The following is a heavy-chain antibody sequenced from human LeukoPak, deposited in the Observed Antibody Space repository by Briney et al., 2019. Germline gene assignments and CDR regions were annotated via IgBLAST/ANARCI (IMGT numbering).Heavy chain of an antibody. CDR1: GYTFTSYG. CDR2: ISAYNGNT. D-gene: IGHD5-18*01. Sequence: GASVKVSCKASGYTFTSYGISWVRQAPGQGLEWMGWISAYNGNTNYAQKLQGRVTMTTDTSTSTAYMELRSLRSDDTAVYYCARDLVPLYSYGTGGYFELWGRGTLVTVSS. V-gene: IGHV1-18*04. J-gene: IGHJ2*01. CDR3: ARDLVPLYSYGTGGYFEL.